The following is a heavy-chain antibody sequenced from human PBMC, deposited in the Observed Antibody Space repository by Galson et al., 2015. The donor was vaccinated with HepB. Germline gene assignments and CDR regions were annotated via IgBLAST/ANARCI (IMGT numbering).Heavy chain of an antibody. V-gene: IGHV1-18*01. Sequence: SVKVSCKASGYTSTSYGISWVRQAPGQGLEWMGWISAYNGNTNYAQKLQGRVTMTTDTSTSTAYMELRSLRSDDTAVYYCARGADYDILTGYQAVDCWGQGTLVTVSS. CDR3: ARGADYDILTGYQAVDC. D-gene: IGHD3-9*01. CDR1: GYTSTSYG. J-gene: IGHJ4*02. CDR2: ISAYNGNT.